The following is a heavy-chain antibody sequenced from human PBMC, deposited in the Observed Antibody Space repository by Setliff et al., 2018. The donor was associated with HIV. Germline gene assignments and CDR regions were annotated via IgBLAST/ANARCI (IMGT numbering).Heavy chain of an antibody. CDR3: ARVETTVRGATYAMDV. V-gene: IGHV4-59*01. CDR2: MYFSGNA. D-gene: IGHD3-10*01. CDR1: GGSISRNYY. J-gene: IGHJ6*02. Sequence: SETLSLTCNVSGGSISRNYYWGWIRQPPGKGLEWIGTMYFSGNARISPFFKSRVTISVDTSKNQLSLNLTSVTAADTAVYYCARVETTVRGATYAMDVWGQGTTVTVSS.